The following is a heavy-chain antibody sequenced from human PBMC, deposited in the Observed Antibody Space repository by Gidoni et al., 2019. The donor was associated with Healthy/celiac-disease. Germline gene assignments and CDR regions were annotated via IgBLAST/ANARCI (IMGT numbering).Heavy chain of an antibody. CDR2: IYTSGST. CDR1: GGSISSYY. V-gene: IGHV4-4*07. CDR3: AREAADTTMIVVVITTGGAFDI. D-gene: IGHD3-22*01. Sequence: QVQLQESGPGLVKPSETLSLTCTVSGGSISSYYWSWIRQPAGKGLEWIGRIYTSGSTNYNPSLKSRVTMSVDTSKNQFSLKLSSVTAADTAVYYCAREAADTTMIVVVITTGGAFDIWGQGTMVTVSS. J-gene: IGHJ3*02.